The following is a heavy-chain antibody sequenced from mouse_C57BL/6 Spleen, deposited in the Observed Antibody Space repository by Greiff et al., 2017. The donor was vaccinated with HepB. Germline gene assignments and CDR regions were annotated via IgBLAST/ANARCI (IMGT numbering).Heavy chain of an antibody. CDR3: TRRILQGYFDV. V-gene: IGHV1-15*01. Sequence: VQLQQSGAELVRPGASVTLSCKASGYTFTDYEMHWVKQTPVHGLEWIGAIDPETGGTAYNQKFKGKAILTADKSSSTAYMELRSLTSEDSAVYYCTRRILQGYFDVWGTGTTVTVSS. CDR1: GYTFTDYE. CDR2: IDPETGGT. J-gene: IGHJ1*03. D-gene: IGHD2-14*01.